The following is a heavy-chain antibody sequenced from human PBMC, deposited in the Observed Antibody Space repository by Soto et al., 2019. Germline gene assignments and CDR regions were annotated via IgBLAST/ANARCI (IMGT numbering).Heavy chain of an antibody. V-gene: IGHV1-18*01. D-gene: IGHD3-10*01. CDR1: GYTFTSYG. CDR3: ARDHPPLDYYGSGSLDY. J-gene: IGHJ4*02. CDR2: ISAYNGNT. Sequence: AASVKVSCKASGYTFTSYGISWVRQAPGQGLEWMGWISAYNGNTNYAQKLQGRVTMTTDTSTSTAYMELRSLRSDDTAVYYCARDHPPLDYYGSGSLDYWGQGTLVTVPS.